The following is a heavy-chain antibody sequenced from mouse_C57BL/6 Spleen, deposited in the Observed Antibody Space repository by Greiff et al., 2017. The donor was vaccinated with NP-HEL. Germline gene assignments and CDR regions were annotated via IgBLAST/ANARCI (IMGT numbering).Heavy chain of an antibody. CDR2: ISSGGDYI. J-gene: IGHJ2*01. CDR1: GFTFSSYA. V-gene: IGHV5-9-1*02. Sequence: EVMLVESGGGLVKPGGSLKLSCAASGFTFSSYAMSWVRQTPEKRLEWVAYISSGGDYIYYADTVKGRFTISRDNARNTLYLQMSSLKSEDTAMYYCTRVLLYYFDYWGQGTTLTVSS. CDR3: TRVLLYYFDY.